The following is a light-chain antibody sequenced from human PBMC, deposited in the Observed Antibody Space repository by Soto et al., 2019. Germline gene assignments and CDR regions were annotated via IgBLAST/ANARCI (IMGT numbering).Light chain of an antibody. V-gene: IGLV2-14*01. Sequence: QSVLTQPASVSWSPGQSITISCTGTSSDIGDYTHVSWYQQHPGKAPKLIIYEVSDRPSGVSNRFSGSKSGNTASLTISGLQTEDEADYYCCSYTSISTSAVFGGGTKLTVL. CDR2: EVS. CDR3: CSYTSISTSAV. J-gene: IGLJ2*01. CDR1: SSDIGDYTH.